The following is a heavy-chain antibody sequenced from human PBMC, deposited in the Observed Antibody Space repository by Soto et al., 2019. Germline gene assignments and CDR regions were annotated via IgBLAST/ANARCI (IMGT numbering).Heavy chain of an antibody. CDR2: IDYSGRT. J-gene: IGHJ3*02. CDR3: ARDESGEVYCSGGSCYNN. CDR1: GGSISSYY. Sequence: QVQLQESGPGLVKPSETLSLTCTVSGGSISSYYWSWIRQPPVKGLEWIGYIDYSGRTNYNPSLKCRVTISVDTSKNLFALKLGSVTAADTAVNYCARDESGEVYCSGGSCYNNWGQGTMVTVFS. D-gene: IGHD2-15*01. V-gene: IGHV4-59*01.